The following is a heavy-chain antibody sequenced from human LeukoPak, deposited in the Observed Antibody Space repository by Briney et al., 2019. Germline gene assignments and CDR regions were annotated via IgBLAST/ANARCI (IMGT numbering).Heavy chain of an antibody. CDR2: INHSGST. Sequence: SETXSXTCAXYGGSFSGYYWSWIRQPPGKGLEWIGEINHSGSTNYNPSLKSRVTISVDTFKNQFSLKLSSVTAADTAVYYCARDRYWGQGTLVTVSS. V-gene: IGHV4-34*01. J-gene: IGHJ4*02. CDR3: ARDRY. CDR1: GGSFSGYY.